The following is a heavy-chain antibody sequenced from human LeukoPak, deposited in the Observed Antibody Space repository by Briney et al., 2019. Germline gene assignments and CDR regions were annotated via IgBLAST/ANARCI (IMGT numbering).Heavy chain of an antibody. CDR2: IKQDGSEK. J-gene: IGHJ6*03. V-gene: IGHV3-7*01. D-gene: IGHD2-15*01. Sequence: GGSLRLSCAASGFTFSSYWISWVRQAPGKGLEWVASIKQDGSEKYSVDSVKGRFTISRDNAKNSLYLQMNSLRAEDTGVYYCAREAGGSGYSDYYYYMDVWGKGPRSPSP. CDR1: GFTFSSYW. CDR3: AREAGGSGYSDYYYYMDV.